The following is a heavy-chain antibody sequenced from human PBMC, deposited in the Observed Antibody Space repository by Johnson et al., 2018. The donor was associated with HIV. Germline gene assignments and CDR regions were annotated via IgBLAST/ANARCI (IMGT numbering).Heavy chain of an antibody. CDR3: ARAGLSIAAAGTPPGAFDI. D-gene: IGHD6-13*01. J-gene: IGHJ3*02. Sequence: QVQLVESGGGVVQPGRSLRLSCAASGFTFSSYGMHWVRQAPGKGLEWVAVISYDGSNKYYADSVKGRFTISRDNSKNTLYLQMNSLRAEDTAVYYCARAGLSIAAAGTPPGAFDIWGQGTMVTVSS. V-gene: IGHV3-30*03. CDR1: GFTFSSYG. CDR2: ISYDGSNK.